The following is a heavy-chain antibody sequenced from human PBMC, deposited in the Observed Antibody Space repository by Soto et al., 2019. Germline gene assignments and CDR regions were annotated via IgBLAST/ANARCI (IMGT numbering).Heavy chain of an antibody. CDR1: GFTFSNYW. CDR3: ARALAAAGGF. V-gene: IGHV3-7*01. J-gene: IGHJ4*02. D-gene: IGHD6-13*01. CDR2: INQDGSEN. Sequence: EVQLVESGGGLVQPGGSLRLSCAASGFTFSNYWMHWVRQAPGKGLEWVANINQDGSENYLVDSVKGRFTISRDNARNSMFLQMNRLRPEDTAVYYCARALAAAGGFWGQGTLVTVSS.